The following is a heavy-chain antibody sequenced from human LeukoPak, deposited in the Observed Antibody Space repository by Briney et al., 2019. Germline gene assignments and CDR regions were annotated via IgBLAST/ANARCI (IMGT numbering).Heavy chain of an antibody. CDR1: AFTFNTFW. J-gene: IGHJ4*02. CDR2: INGGGSSA. V-gene: IGHV3-74*01. Sequence: GGSLRLSCAASAFTFNTFWMHWVRQAPGKGLVWVSRINGGGSSADYADSVMGRFTISRDNAKNTLYLQMNSLRAEDTAVYYCARDWGSGQFDYWGQGTLVTVSS. D-gene: IGHD2-15*01. CDR3: ARDWGSGQFDY.